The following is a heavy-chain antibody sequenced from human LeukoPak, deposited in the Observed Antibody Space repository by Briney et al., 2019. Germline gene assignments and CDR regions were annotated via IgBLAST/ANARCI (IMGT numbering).Heavy chain of an antibody. CDR1: GFTFSSYG. CDR3: ARESRIVVVPAAIPGYYYYGMDV. V-gene: IGHV3-7*01. J-gene: IGHJ6*02. D-gene: IGHD2-2*02. Sequence: QTGRSLRLSCAASGFTFSSYGMHWVRQAPGKGLEWVANIKQDGSEKYYVDSVKGRFTISRDNAKNSLYLQMNSLRAEDTAVYYCARESRIVVVPAAIPGYYYYGMDVWGQGTTVTVSS. CDR2: IKQDGSEK.